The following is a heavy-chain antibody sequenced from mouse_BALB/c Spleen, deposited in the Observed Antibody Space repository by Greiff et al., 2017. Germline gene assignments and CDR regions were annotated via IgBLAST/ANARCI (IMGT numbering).Heavy chain of an antibody. CDR3: ARAGSSYWFAY. J-gene: IGHJ3*01. CDR2: INPSTGYT. CDR1: GYTFTSYW. D-gene: IGHD1-1*01. V-gene: IGHV1-7*01. Sequence: VQLQQSGAELAKPGASVKMSCKASGYTFTSYWMHWVKQRPGQGLEWIGYINPSTGYTEYNQKFKDKATLTADKSSSTAYMQLSSLTSEDSAVYYCARAGSSYWFAYWGQGTLVTVSA.